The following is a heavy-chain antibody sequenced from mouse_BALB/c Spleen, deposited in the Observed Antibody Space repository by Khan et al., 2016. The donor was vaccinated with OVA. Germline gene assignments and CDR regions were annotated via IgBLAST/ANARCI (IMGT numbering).Heavy chain of an antibody. CDR1: GFSLTSYG. CDR2: IWGDGST. Sequence: VQLQESGPGLVAPSQSLSITCTVSGFSLTSYGVNWVRQPSGKGLEWLGVIWGDGSTNYRSALISRLSISKDNSKSQVFLKLHSLQTDDTATYYCAKWGDLYAMDYWGQGTSVTVSS. J-gene: IGHJ4*01. D-gene: IGHD2-13*01. CDR3: AKWGDLYAMDY. V-gene: IGHV2-3*01.